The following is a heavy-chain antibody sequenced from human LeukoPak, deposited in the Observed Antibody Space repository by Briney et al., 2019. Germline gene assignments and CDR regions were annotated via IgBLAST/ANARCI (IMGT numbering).Heavy chain of an antibody. CDR2: IWYDGSNK. Sequence: GGSLRLSCAASGFTFSSYGMHWVRQAPGKGLEWVAVIWYDGSNKYYADSVKGRFTIPRDNSKNTLYLQMNSLRAEDTAVYYCARDQRVTTIDYWGQGTLVTVSS. J-gene: IGHJ4*02. V-gene: IGHV3-33*01. CDR3: ARDQRVTTIDY. CDR1: GFTFSSYG. D-gene: IGHD4-17*01.